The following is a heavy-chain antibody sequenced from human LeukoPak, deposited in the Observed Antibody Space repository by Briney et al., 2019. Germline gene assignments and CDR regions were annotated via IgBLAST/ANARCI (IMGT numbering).Heavy chain of an antibody. CDR3: ARRYCSRTGCLIDY. V-gene: IGHV3-48*03. J-gene: IGHJ4*02. CDR1: GFTFSSYE. D-gene: IGHD2-2*01. CDR2: VSSSGTTI. Sequence: PGGSLRLSCAASGFTFSSYEMNWVRQAPGKGLEWVSYVSSSGTTIYYADSVKGRFTISRDNAKNSLYLQMNSLRAEGTAVYYCARRYCSRTGCLIDYWGQGTLVTVSS.